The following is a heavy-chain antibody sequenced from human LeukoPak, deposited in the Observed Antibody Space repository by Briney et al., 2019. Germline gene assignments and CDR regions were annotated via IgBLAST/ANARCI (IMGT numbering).Heavy chain of an antibody. CDR1: GFTFSSYE. CDR2: ISSSGSTI. V-gene: IGHV3-48*03. D-gene: IGHD4-17*01. J-gene: IGHJ4*02. CDR3: TLAPMTTVTSFDY. Sequence: GGSLRLSCAASGFTFSSYEMNWVRQAPGKGLEWVSYISSSGSTIYYADSVKGRFTISRDNAKNSLYLQMNSLRAEDTAVYYCTLAPMTTVTSFDYWGQGTLVTVSS.